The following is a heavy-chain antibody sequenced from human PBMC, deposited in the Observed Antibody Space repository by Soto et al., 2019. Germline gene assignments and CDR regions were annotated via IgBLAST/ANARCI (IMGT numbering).Heavy chain of an antibody. Sequence: SEILSLTCAVSGGSISSSNWWSWVRQPPGKGLEWIGEIYHSGSTNYNPSLKSRVTISVDKSKNQFSLKLSSVTAADTAVYYCARGYSYGYVASSPLDYWGQGTLVTVSS. CDR3: ARGYSYGYVASSPLDY. D-gene: IGHD5-18*01. CDR1: GGSISSSNW. V-gene: IGHV4-4*02. CDR2: IYHSGST. J-gene: IGHJ4*02.